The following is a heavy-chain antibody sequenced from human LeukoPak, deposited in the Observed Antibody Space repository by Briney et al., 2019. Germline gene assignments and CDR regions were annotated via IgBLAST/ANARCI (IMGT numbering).Heavy chain of an antibody. CDR1: GYTFTGYY. Sequence: ASVKVSCKASGYTFTGYYMHWVRQAPGQGLEWMGWINPNSGGTNYAQKFQGRVTMTRDTSISTAYMELSRLRSDDTAVYYCAKVVWSENAFDIWGQGTMVTVSS. V-gene: IGHV1-2*02. D-gene: IGHD3/OR15-3a*01. J-gene: IGHJ3*02. CDR2: INPNSGGT. CDR3: AKVVWSENAFDI.